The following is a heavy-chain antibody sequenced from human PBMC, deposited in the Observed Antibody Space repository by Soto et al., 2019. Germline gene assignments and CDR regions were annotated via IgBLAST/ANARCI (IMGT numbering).Heavy chain of an antibody. Sequence: GGSLRLSCAASGFTFSSYWMSWVRQAPGKGLEWVANIKQDGSEKYYVDSVKGRFTISRDNAKNSLYLQMNSLRAEDTAVYYCARPAKDIVVVPAAMQPFDYWGQGTLVTVSS. D-gene: IGHD2-2*01. CDR3: ARPAKDIVVVPAAMQPFDY. CDR2: IKQDGSEK. J-gene: IGHJ4*02. CDR1: GFTFSSYW. V-gene: IGHV3-7*01.